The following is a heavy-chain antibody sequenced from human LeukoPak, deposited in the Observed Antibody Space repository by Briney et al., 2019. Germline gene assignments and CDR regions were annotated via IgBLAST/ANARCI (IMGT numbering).Heavy chain of an antibody. D-gene: IGHD6-19*01. CDR1: GFTFSSYS. J-gene: IGHJ2*01. CDR2: ISSSSSYI. Sequence: PGGSLRLSCAASGFTFSSYSMNWVRQAPGKGLEWVSSISSSSSYIYYADSVRGRFTISRDNAKNSLYLQMNSLRAEDTAVYYCARDDGRYSSGWYGRYWYFDLWGRGTLVIVSS. V-gene: IGHV3-21*01. CDR3: ARDDGRYSSGWYGRYWYFDL.